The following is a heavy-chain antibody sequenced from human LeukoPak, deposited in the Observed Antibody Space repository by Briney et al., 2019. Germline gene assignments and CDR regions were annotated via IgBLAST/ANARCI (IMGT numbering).Heavy chain of an antibody. D-gene: IGHD6-13*01. Sequence: KPSETLSLTCTVSGGSISGYYWSWIRQPPGKGLEWIGYINFSGTTKYNSSFKSRVTISVDKSKNQFSLKLSSVTAADTAVYYCARDSSIWYRGAFDYWGQGTLVTVSS. J-gene: IGHJ4*02. CDR1: GGSISGYY. CDR3: ARDSSIWYRGAFDY. CDR2: INFSGTT. V-gene: IGHV4-59*12.